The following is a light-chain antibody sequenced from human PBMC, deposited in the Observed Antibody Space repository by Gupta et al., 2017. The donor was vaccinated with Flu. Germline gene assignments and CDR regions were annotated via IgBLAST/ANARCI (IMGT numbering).Light chain of an antibody. CDR2: DVS. CDR1: STDVGGYNF. CDR3: SSYTSSSSVV. J-gene: IGLJ2*01. Sequence: STDVGGYNFVSWYQQHPGKAPKLMISDVSTRPSGVSHRFSGSKSGNTASLTISGLQPEDEADYFCSSYTSSSSVVFGGGTKLTVL. V-gene: IGLV2-14*04.